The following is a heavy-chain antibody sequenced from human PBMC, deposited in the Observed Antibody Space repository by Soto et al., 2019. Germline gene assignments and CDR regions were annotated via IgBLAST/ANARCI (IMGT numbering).Heavy chain of an antibody. CDR1: GFTFNNYA. D-gene: IGHD2-15*01. V-gene: IGHV3-23*01. CDR2: VSAGGTSA. Sequence: EVPLLESGGGLVQPGGSLRLSFAASGFTFNNYAMGWVRQAQGKGLEWVSAVSAGGTSAYYAASVEGRFTISRDNSKNTLYLQMNSLRVEDTARYYCVDRCSGGRCSPFDYWGQGTLVTVAS. J-gene: IGHJ4*02. CDR3: VDRCSGGRCSPFDY.